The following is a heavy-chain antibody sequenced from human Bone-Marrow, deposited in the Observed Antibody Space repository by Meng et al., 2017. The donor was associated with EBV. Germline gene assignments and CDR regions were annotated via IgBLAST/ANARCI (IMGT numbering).Heavy chain of an antibody. V-gene: IGHV4-34*01. CDR2: INHSGST. CDR1: GGSFSGYS. Sequence: VPLLQWVAGLSKPPATLPLTCAVYGGSFSGYSWSWTRQPRVKGLEWIGEINHSGSTNYNPSLKSRVTISVDTSTNQFSLKLSSVTAADTAVYYCARPPTGRGSYLDYWGQGTLVTVSS. D-gene: IGHD3-16*01. CDR3: ARPPTGRGSYLDY. J-gene: IGHJ4*02.